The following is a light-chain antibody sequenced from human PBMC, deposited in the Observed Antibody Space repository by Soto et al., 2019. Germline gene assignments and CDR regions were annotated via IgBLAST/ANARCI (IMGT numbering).Light chain of an antibody. CDR3: QHSNHWVLT. CDR2: DTS. J-gene: IGKJ4*01. CDR1: RSAGNN. V-gene: IGKV3D-15*01. Sequence: IVMTQSPATLSVSLGERVTLSCRASRSAGNNLAWYQQRVGQAPRLVIFDTSTRATGIPARFSGSGSETEFTLTINSLQAEDFAVYYCQHSNHWVLTFGGGTKVEIK.